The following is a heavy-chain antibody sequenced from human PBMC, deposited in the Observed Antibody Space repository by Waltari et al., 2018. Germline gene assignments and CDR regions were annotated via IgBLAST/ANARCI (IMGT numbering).Heavy chain of an antibody. CDR3: ATRGEMATILLFDL. CDR1: GFTFSSYA. V-gene: IGHV3-23*01. D-gene: IGHD3-16*01. CDR2: ISGSGGST. Sequence: EVQLLESGGGLVQPGGSLRLSCAASGFTFSSYAMSWVRQAPGKGLEWVSAISGSGGSTYYADSVKGRFTISRDNSKNTLYLQMNSLRAEDTAVNYCATRGEMATILLFDLWGRGTLVTVSS. J-gene: IGHJ2*01.